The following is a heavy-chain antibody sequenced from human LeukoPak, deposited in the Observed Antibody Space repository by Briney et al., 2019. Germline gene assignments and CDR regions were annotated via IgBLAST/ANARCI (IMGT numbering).Heavy chain of an antibody. CDR1: GYTFTSYD. CDR3: ASASSGYHYDNWFDP. Sequence: ASVKVSCKASGYTFTSYDINWVRQATGQGLEWMGWMNPNSGNTGYAQKFQGRVTMTRNTSISTAYMELSSLRSEDTAVYYCASASSGYHYDNWFDPWGQGTLVTVSS. V-gene: IGHV1-8*01. J-gene: IGHJ5*02. CDR2: MNPNSGNT. D-gene: IGHD3-22*01.